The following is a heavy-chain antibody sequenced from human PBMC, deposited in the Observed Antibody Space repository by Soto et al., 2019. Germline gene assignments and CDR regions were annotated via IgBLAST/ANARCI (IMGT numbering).Heavy chain of an antibody. CDR1: GGSIRSGAYS. D-gene: IGHD1-26*01. V-gene: IGHV4-30-2*01. CDR3: ARDPPGAGPDFDF. CDR2: ISHSGST. J-gene: IGHJ4*02. Sequence: SETPSLTCAVSGGSIRSGAYSWNWLRLPPGKGLEWIGYISHSGSTYYNPSLKSRVTISVDRSKNQFSLKLTSVTAADTAVYYCARDPPGAGPDFDFWGQGTLVTVS.